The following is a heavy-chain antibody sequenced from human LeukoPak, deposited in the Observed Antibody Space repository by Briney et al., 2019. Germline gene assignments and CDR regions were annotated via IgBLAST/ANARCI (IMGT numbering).Heavy chain of an antibody. V-gene: IGHV3-9*01. CDR3: AKDGIAAAGTYYYYGMDV. CDR2: ISWNSGSI. CDR1: GFTFSSYS. J-gene: IGHJ6*02. D-gene: IGHD6-13*01. Sequence: GGSLRLSCAASGFTFSSYSMNWVRQAPGKGLEWVSGISWNSGSIGYADSVKGRFTISRDNAKNSLYLQMNSLRAEDTALYYCAKDGIAAAGTYYYYGMDVWGQGTTVTVSS.